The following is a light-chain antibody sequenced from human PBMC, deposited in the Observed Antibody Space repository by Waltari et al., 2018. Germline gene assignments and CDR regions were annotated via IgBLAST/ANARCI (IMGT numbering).Light chain of an antibody. CDR2: LGS. J-gene: IGKJ4*01. CDR3: MQALQAPLT. V-gene: IGKV2-28*01. Sequence: DIVMTQSPLSLPVTPGEPASISCRSSRSLLHSNGYNYLDWYLQKPGQPPQLLIYLGSNRASGVPDRFSGSGSGTDFTLKISRVEAEDVGVYYCMQALQAPLTFGGGTKVEIK. CDR1: RSLLHSNGYNY.